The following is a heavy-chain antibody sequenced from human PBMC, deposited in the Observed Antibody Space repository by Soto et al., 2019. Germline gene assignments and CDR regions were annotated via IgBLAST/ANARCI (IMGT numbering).Heavy chain of an antibody. D-gene: IGHD2-2*01. J-gene: IGHJ3*02. V-gene: IGHV4-31*03. CDR2: IYYSGST. CDR1: GGSISSGGYY. CDR3: ARDYGRRYCSSTSCRHNAFDI. Sequence: QVQLQESGPGLVKPSQTLSLTCTVSGGSISSGGYYWSWIRQHPGKGLEWIGYIYYSGSTYYNPSLKSRVTISVDTSKNQFSLKLSSVTAADTAVYYCARDYGRRYCSSTSCRHNAFDIWGQGTMVTVSP.